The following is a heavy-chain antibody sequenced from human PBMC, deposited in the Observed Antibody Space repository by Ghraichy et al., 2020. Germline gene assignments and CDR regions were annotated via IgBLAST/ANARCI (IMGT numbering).Heavy chain of an antibody. V-gene: IGHV4-34*01. CDR3: AGSPERWLPLRSVWYFDL. D-gene: IGHD5-24*01. CDR1: GGSFSGYY. CDR2: INHSGST. J-gene: IGHJ2*01. Sequence: GSLSLTCAVYGGSFSGYYWSWICQPPGKGLEWIGEINHSGSTNYNPSLKSRVTISVDTSKNQFSLKLSSVTAADTVVYYCAGSPERWLPLRSVWYFDLWGRGTLVTVSS.